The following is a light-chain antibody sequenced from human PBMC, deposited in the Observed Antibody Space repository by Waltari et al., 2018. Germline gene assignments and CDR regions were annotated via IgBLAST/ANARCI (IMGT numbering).Light chain of an antibody. J-gene: IGLJ1*01. V-gene: IGLV2-14*01. Sequence: QSALTQPASVSGSPGQSITISCTGTRSDVGGYTDVSWYQQHPCKSPKLMIYDVSKRPSGVSNLFSGSKSGNTASLTISGLQAEDEADYYCSSYTSSSTYVFGTGTKVTVL. CDR3: SSYTSSSTYV. CDR1: RSDVGGYTD. CDR2: DVS.